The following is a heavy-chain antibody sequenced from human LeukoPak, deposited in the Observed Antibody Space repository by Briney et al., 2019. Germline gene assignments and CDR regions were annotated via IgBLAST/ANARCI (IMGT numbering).Heavy chain of an antibody. CDR1: GYTFTGYY. CDR2: INPNSGGT. J-gene: IGHJ4*02. V-gene: IGHV1-2*02. Sequence: ASVKVSCKASGYTFTGYYMHWVRQAPGQGLEWMGWINPNSGGTNYAQKFQGRVTMTRDTSISTAYMELSRLRSDDTAVYYCAREGTYYYDSSGSRDYWGQGTLVTVSS. CDR3: AREGTYYYDSSGSRDY. D-gene: IGHD3-22*01.